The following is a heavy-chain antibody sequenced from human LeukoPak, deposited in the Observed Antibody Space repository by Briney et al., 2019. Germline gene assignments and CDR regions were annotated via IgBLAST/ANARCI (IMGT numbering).Heavy chain of an antibody. CDR2: IYYSGST. D-gene: IGHD3-16*02. CDR3: ARTPSYDYVWGSYRIVYNWFDP. Sequence: PSETLSLTCTVSGGSISSYYWSWIRQPPGKGLEWIGYIYYSGSTNYNPSLKSRVTISVDTSKNQFSLKLSSVTAADTAVYYCARTPSYDYVWGSYRIVYNWFDPWGQGTLVTVSS. J-gene: IGHJ5*02. CDR1: GGSISSYY. V-gene: IGHV4-59*01.